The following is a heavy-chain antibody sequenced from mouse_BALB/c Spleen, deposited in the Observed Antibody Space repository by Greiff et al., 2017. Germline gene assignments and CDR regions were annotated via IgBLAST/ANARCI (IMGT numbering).Heavy chain of an antibody. J-gene: IGHJ3*01. CDR3: ASQSSRLGRGFAY. CDR1: GFSLTSYG. D-gene: IGHD4-1*01. CDR2: IWSGGST. Sequence: QVQLQQSGPGLVQPSQSLSITCTVSGFSLTSYGVHWVRQSPGKGLEWLGVIWSGGSTDYNAAFISRLSISKDNSKSQVFFKMNSLQANDTAIYYCASQSSRLGRGFAYWGQGTLVTVSA. V-gene: IGHV2-2*02.